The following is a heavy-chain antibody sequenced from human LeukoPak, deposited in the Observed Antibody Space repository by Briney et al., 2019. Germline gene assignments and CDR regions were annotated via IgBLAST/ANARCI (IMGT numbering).Heavy chain of an antibody. D-gene: IGHD3-22*01. CDR2: IFYSGST. CDR1: GASISGSSHYF. Sequence: SETLSLTCTVSGASISGSSHYFWGWIRQPPGKGLEWIGYIFYSGSTNYNPSLKSRVTISVDTSKNQFSLKLSSVTAADTAVYYCARARNYYDNSGYYYEGDAFDIWGQGTMVTVSS. V-gene: IGHV4-61*05. CDR3: ARARNYYDNSGYYYEGDAFDI. J-gene: IGHJ3*02.